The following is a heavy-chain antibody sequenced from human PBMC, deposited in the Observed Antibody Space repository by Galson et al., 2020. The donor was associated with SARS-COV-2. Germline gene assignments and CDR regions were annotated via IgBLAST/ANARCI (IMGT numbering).Heavy chain of an antibody. CDR3: AKDHSTRWEYFDS. J-gene: IGHJ4*02. CDR2: VRWDGHRA. Sequence: GGSLRLSCVASGFTFGAYAMHWVRQTPWKGLEWVSLVRWDGHRAYYADSVKGRFTISRDNSKNSLFLQLDSLKTEDTALYYCAKDHSTRWEYFDSWGQGTLVTVSS. D-gene: IGHD2-2*01. CDR1: GFTFGAYA. V-gene: IGHV3-43D*04.